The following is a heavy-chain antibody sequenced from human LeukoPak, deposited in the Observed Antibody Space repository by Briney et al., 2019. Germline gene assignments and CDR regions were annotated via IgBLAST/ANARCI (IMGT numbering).Heavy chain of an antibody. J-gene: IGHJ4*02. D-gene: IGHD5-12*01. CDR3: ARGGYSGWNLEY. CDR2: INQGGSVK. V-gene: IGHV3-7*01. Sequence: GGSLRLSCAASGFTFRSYWMSWVRQAPGKGLEWVANINQGGSVKYYVDSVKGRFTISRDAATNSLYVQMNSLRDEGTAVYYCARGGYSGWNLEYWGQGTLVTVSS. CDR1: GFTFRSYW.